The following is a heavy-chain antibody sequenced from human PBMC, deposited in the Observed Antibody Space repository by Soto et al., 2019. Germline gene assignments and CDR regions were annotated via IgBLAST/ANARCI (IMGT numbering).Heavy chain of an antibody. D-gene: IGHD1-26*01. Sequence: ASVKVSCKASGYTFTSYGISWVRQAPGQGLEWMGWISAYNGNTNYAQKLQGRVTMTTDTSTSTAYMELSSLRSEDTAVYYCARPMSIVGATKGAFDIWGQGTMVTVSS. CDR2: ISAYNGNT. V-gene: IGHV1-18*01. J-gene: IGHJ3*02. CDR1: GYTFTSYG. CDR3: ARPMSIVGATKGAFDI.